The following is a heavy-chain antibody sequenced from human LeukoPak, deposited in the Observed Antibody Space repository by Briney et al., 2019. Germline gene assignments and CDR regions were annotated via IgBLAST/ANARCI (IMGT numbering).Heavy chain of an antibody. Sequence: GGSLRLSCAASGFTFSSYAMHWVRQAPGKGLEWVAVIYSGGSTYYADSVKGRFTISRDNSKNTLYLQMNSLRAEDTAVYYCARDGVIAVARKASWGQGTLVTVSS. D-gene: IGHD6-19*01. J-gene: IGHJ5*02. CDR3: ARDGVIAVARKAS. V-gene: IGHV3-66*01. CDR2: IYSGGST. CDR1: GFTFSSYA.